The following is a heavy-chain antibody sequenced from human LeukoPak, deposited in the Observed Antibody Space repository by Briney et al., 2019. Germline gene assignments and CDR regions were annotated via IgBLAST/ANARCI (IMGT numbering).Heavy chain of an antibody. CDR2: MAYDENVSDHEIP. V-gene: IGHV4-39*01. Sequence: SETLSLTCIVSGDSIRNSGWSWGWIRQPPGKGLEWIGTMAYDENVSDHEIPSYNPSLTRRVTISTDTSKNQLSLKVNSVTAADTASYYCASLTLTGVGGRGWFDAWGQGTLVIVSS. CDR3: ASLTLTGVGGRGWFDA. D-gene: IGHD3-3*01. CDR1: GDSIRNSGWS. J-gene: IGHJ5*02.